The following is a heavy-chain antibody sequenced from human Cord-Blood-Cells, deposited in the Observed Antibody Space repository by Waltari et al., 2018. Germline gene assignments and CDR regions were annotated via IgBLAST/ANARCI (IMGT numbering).Heavy chain of an antibody. CDR1: GFTFSSYE. D-gene: IGHD2-15*01. Sequence: EVQLVESGGGLVQPGGSLRLSCAASGFTFSSYEMNWVRQAQGKGLEWVSYISSSGSTIYYADSVKGRFTISRDNAKNSLYLQMNSLRAEDTAVYYCARGCSGGSCYFDYWGQGTLVTVSS. J-gene: IGHJ4*02. CDR2: ISSSGSTI. V-gene: IGHV3-48*03. CDR3: ARGCSGGSCYFDY.